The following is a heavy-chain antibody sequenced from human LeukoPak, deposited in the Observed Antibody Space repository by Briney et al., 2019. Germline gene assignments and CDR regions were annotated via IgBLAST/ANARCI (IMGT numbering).Heavy chain of an antibody. Sequence: GGSLRLSCAASGFTFSSYGMHWVRQAPGKGLEWVAVISYDGSNKYYADSVKGRFTISRDNSKNTLYLQMNSLRAEDTAVYYCANDGAYYDSSTDAFDIWGQGTMVTVSS. CDR2: ISYDGSNK. D-gene: IGHD3-22*01. CDR3: ANDGAYYDSSTDAFDI. V-gene: IGHV3-30*18. CDR1: GFTFSSYG. J-gene: IGHJ3*02.